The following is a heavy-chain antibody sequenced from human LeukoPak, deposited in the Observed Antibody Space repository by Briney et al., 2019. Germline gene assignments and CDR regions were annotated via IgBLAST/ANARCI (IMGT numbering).Heavy chain of an antibody. CDR2: INPNSGGT. J-gene: IGHJ4*02. V-gene: IGHV1-2*02. CDR3: ARDTLFMVRGVINDY. CDR1: GYTFTGYY. Sequence: ASEKVSCKASGYTFTGYYMHWVRQAPGQGLEWMGWINPNSGGTNYAQRFQGRVTMTRDTSISTAYMELSRLRSDDTAVYYCARDTLFMVRGVINDYWGQGTLVTVSS. D-gene: IGHD3-10*01.